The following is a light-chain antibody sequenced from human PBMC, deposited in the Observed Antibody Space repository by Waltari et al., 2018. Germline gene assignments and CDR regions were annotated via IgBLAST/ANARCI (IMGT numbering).Light chain of an antibody. CDR2: GAA. J-gene: IGKJ1*01. Sequence: DIQMTQSPSSLSASVGDRVTITCRASQGISNSLAWYQQKAGKTPKLLLSGAARLASGVPSRFSGSGSGTHYSLTTSSLQPEDFATYYCQQYYTMWTFGPGTKVAVK. V-gene: IGKV1-NL1*01. CDR1: QGISNS. CDR3: QQYYTMWT.